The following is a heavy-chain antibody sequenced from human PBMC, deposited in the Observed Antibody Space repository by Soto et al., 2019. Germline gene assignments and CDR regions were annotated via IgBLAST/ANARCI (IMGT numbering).Heavy chain of an antibody. CDR1: GFTFSSYG. D-gene: IGHD6-6*01. CDR2: ICYDGSNK. J-gene: IGHJ4*02. CDR3: ARDQRPGSSAFRYFDY. Sequence: QVQLVESGGGVVQPGRSLRLSCAASGFTFSSYGMHWVRQAPGKGLEWVAVICYDGSNKYYADSVKGRFTISRDNSKHTLYLPMNSLRAEATAVYYCARDQRPGSSAFRYFDYWGLGTLVTVSS. V-gene: IGHV3-33*01.